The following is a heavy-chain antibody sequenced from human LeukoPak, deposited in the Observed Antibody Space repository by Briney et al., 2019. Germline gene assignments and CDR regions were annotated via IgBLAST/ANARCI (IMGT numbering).Heavy chain of an antibody. CDR1: GFTFSSYA. J-gene: IGHJ4*02. CDR2: ISGSGGST. D-gene: IGHD6-13*01. V-gene: IGHV3-23*01. CDR3: AKVKQVRSSSSWGDY. Sequence: GGSLRLSCAASGFTFSSYAMSWVRQAPGKGLEWVSAISGSGGSTYYADSVKGRFTISRDNSKNTLYLQMNSLRAEDTAGYYCAKVKQVRSSSSWGDYWGQGTLVTVSS.